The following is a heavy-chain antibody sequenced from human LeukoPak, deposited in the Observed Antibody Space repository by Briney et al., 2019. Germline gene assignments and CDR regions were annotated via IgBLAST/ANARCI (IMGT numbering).Heavy chain of an antibody. V-gene: IGHV4-30-2*01. Sequence: SQTLSLTCAVSGGSISSGGYSWSWIRQPPGKGLEWIGYIYHSGSTYYNPSLKSRVTISVDRSKNQFSLKLSSVTAADMAVYYCASATPHVGYCSSTSCYFDYWGQGTLVTVSS. CDR1: GGSISSGGYS. D-gene: IGHD2-2*03. CDR2: IYHSGST. CDR3: ASATPHVGYCSSTSCYFDY. J-gene: IGHJ4*02.